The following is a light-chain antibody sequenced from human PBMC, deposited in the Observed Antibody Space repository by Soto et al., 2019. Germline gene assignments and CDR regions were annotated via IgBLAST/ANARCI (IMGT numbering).Light chain of an antibody. Sequence: QSALTQPPSASGSPGQSVTIPCTGTSRDVGGYNYVSWYQQHPGNAPKLMIDEVSKRPSGVPDLFSGYKSGNTASLTVAGLQAEDEADYSCSSYAGSNRVFGGGTKDTVL. J-gene: IGLJ2*01. V-gene: IGLV2-8*01. CDR3: SSYAGSNRV. CDR1: SRDVGGYNY. CDR2: EVS.